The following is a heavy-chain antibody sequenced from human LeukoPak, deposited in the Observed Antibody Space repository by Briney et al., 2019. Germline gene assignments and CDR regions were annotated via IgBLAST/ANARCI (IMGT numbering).Heavy chain of an antibody. V-gene: IGHV4-59*08. CDR2: IYYSGST. CDR3: ARLFFEYSSSSFAFDI. Sequence: SETLSLTCTVSGGYISSYYWSWIRQPPGKGLAWIGYIYYSGSTNYNPSLKSRVTISLDTSKNQFSLTLSSVTAADTAVYYCARLFFEYSSSSFAFDIWGQGTMVTVSS. J-gene: IGHJ3*02. CDR1: GGYISSYY. D-gene: IGHD6-6*01.